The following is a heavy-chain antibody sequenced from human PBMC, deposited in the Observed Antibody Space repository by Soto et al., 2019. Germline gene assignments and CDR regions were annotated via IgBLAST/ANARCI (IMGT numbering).Heavy chain of an antibody. CDR2: IYYSGST. Sequence: QVQLQESGPGLVKPSQTLSLTCTVSGGSISSGGYYWSWIRQHPGKGLEWIGYIYYSGSTYYNPSLKSLVTISVDTSKNQFSLKLSSVTAADTAVYYCAREATYYDILTGYYKWPYGMDVWGQGTTVTVSS. CDR1: GGSISSGGYY. D-gene: IGHD3-9*01. V-gene: IGHV4-31*01. CDR3: AREATYYDILTGYYKWPYGMDV. J-gene: IGHJ6*02.